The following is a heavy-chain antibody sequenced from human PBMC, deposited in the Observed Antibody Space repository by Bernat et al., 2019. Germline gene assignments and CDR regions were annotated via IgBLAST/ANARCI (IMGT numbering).Heavy chain of an antibody. V-gene: IGHV3-9*01. J-gene: IGHJ4*02. CDR1: GFTFDDYA. CDR3: AKDLIHLPTSYFDY. D-gene: IGHD3-16*01. CDR2: ISWNSGSI. Sequence: EVQLVESGGGLVQPGRSLRLSCAASGFTFDDYAMHWVRQAPGKGPEWVSGISWNSGSIGYADSVKGRFTISRDNAKNSLYLQMNSLRAEDTALYYCAKDLIHLPTSYFDYWGQGTLVTVSS.